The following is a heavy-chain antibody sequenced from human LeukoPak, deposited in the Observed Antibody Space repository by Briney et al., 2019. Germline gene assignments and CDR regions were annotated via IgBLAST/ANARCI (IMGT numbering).Heavy chain of an antibody. CDR2: ISSSGSTI. CDR3: ARDRFSDWGDYYYYMDV. Sequence: PGGSLRLSCAASGFTFSSYEMNWVRQAPGKGLEWVSYISSSGSTIYYADSVKGRFTISRDNAKNSLYLQMNSLRAEDTAVYYCARDRFSDWGDYYYYMDVWGKGTTVTVSS. J-gene: IGHJ6*03. V-gene: IGHV3-48*03. CDR1: GFTFSSYE. D-gene: IGHD3-16*01.